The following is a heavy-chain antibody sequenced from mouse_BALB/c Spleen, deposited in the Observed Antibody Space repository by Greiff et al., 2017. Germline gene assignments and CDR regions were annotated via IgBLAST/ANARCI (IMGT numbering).Heavy chain of an antibody. J-gene: IGHJ4*01. Sequence: EVQGVESGGGLVKPGGSLKLSCAASGFTFSSYTMSWVRQTPEKRLEWVATISSGGSYTYYPDSVKGRFTISRDNAKNTLYLQMSSLKSEDTAMYYCTREEGVRASYYAMDYWGQGTSVTVSS. CDR3: TREEGVRASYYAMDY. V-gene: IGHV5-6-4*01. CDR1: GFTFSSYT. CDR2: ISSGGSYT. D-gene: IGHD2-14*01.